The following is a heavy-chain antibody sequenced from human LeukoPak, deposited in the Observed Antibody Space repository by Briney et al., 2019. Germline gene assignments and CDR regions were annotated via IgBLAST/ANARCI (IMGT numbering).Heavy chain of an antibody. Sequence: KPSETLSLTCTVSGGSISSYYWSWIRQPAGKGLEWIGRIYTSGSTNYNPSLKSRVTMSVDTSKNQFSLKLSSATAADTAVYYCARVVLSTTKTYYDYVWGSYRSDAFDIWGQGTMVTVSS. J-gene: IGHJ3*02. V-gene: IGHV4-4*07. CDR3: ARVVLSTTKTYYDYVWGSYRSDAFDI. CDR2: IYTSGST. D-gene: IGHD3-16*02. CDR1: GGSISSYY.